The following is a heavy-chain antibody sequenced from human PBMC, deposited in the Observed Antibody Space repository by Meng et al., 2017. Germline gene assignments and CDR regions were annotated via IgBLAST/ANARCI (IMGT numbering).Heavy chain of an antibody. CDR1: GFIFSNYE. CDR2: ITKDGSRK. V-gene: IGHV3-30*16. CDR3: ARDFDY. Sequence: QVQVVEAGGDAVPPGRSLTLSCAASGFIFSNYEMHWVRQAPGKGLEWVACITKDGSRKYYLGSVRGRFTISRDNSKNTLYLEMNSLRSEDTALYYCARDFDYWGQGTLVTVSS. J-gene: IGHJ4*02.